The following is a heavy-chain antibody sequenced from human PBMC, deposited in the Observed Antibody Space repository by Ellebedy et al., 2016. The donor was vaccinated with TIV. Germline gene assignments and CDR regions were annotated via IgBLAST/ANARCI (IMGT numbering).Heavy chain of an antibody. V-gene: IGHV3-66*01. J-gene: IGHJ3*02. D-gene: IGHD2-21*02. CDR2: IYGGGST. Sequence: GESLKISXAASGFTVSSNYINWVRQAPGKGLEWVSVIYGGGSTYYADSVKDRFTISRDNSKNTVYLQMNRLRAEDTAVYYCARCPGSVVVVTALDIWGQGTMVTVSS. CDR1: GFTVSSNY. CDR3: ARCPGSVVVVTALDI.